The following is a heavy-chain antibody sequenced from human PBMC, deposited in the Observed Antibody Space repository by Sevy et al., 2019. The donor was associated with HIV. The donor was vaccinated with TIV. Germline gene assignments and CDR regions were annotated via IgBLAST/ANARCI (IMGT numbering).Heavy chain of an antibody. Sequence: SGPTLVKPTQTLTLTCTFSGISLSTSGMGVGWIRQPPGKALEWLALIYWDDDKRYSPSLKSRLTITKDTSKIQVVLTMTNMDPVYTATYYCAHWLYGDYVTNFDYWGQGTLVTVSS. CDR2: IYWDDDK. V-gene: IGHV2-5*02. CDR1: GISLSTSGMG. CDR3: AHWLYGDYVTNFDY. D-gene: IGHD4-17*01. J-gene: IGHJ4*02.